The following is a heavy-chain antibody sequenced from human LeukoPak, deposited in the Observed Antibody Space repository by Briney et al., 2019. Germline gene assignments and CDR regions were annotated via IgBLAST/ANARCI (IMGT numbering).Heavy chain of an antibody. D-gene: IGHD5-24*01. Sequence: KTSETLSLTCTVSGGSISSSSYYWGWIRQPPGKGLEWIVSIYYSGSTYYNPSLKSRVTISVDTSKNQFSLKLSSVTAADTAVYYCARPDGYNFVRAFDIWGQGTMVTVSS. CDR1: GGSISSSSYY. CDR3: ARPDGYNFVRAFDI. J-gene: IGHJ3*02. V-gene: IGHV4-39*01. CDR2: IYYSGST.